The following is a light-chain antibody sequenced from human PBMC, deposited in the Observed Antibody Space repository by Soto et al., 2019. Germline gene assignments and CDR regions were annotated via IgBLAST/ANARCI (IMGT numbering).Light chain of an antibody. V-gene: IGKV3-11*01. Sequence: EIVLTQSPATLSLSPGERATLSCRASQSVSSYLACYQQKPGQAPRLLIYDASNRATGIPARFSGSGSGTDFTLTISSLEPEDSAVYYCQQRHMWPITFGQGTRLEIK. CDR1: QSVSSY. CDR3: QQRHMWPIT. J-gene: IGKJ5*01. CDR2: DAS.